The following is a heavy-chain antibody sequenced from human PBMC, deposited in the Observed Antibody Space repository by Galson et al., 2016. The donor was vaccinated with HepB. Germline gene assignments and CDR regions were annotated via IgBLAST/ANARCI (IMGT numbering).Heavy chain of an antibody. V-gene: IGHV4-39*01. D-gene: IGHD2-8*01. CDR2: IYHTGTT. CDR3: ARHVPNGFELLGPFES. Sequence: SETLSLTCSVSGGSISSPNYYWGWTRQSPGKELEWIATIYHTGTTFYNPSLKSRVTISVDTTKNQFSLRLSSMTAADTAVFYCARHVPNGFELLGPFESWGQGTLVTVSS. CDR1: GGSISSPNYY. J-gene: IGHJ4*02.